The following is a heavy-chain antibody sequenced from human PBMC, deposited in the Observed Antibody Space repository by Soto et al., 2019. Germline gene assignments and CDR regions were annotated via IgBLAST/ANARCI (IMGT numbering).Heavy chain of an antibody. Sequence: QVQLVESGGGVVQPGRSLRLSCAASGFTFSSYAMHWVRQAPGKGLEWVAVISYDGSNKYYADSVKGRFTISRDNSKNTLYLQMNSLRAEDTAVYYCARGQTVYQLLMYYYYGMDVWGQGTTVTVSS. CDR1: GFTFSSYA. V-gene: IGHV3-30-3*01. CDR3: ARGQTVYQLLMYYYYGMDV. D-gene: IGHD2-2*01. J-gene: IGHJ6*02. CDR2: ISYDGSNK.